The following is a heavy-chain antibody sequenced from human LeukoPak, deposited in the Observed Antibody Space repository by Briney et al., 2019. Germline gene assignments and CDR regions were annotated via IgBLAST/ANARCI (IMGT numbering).Heavy chain of an antibody. J-gene: IGHJ3*02. CDR2: ISGDGGST. CDR3: ARAQRSCSSTSCYILHDAFDI. Sequence: GGSLRLSCAASGFTFDDYAMHWVRQAPGKGLEWVSLISGDGGSTYYADSVKGRFTISRDNAKNSLYLQMNSLRAEDTAVYYCARAQRSCSSTSCYILHDAFDIWGQGTMVTVSS. CDR1: GFTFDDYA. D-gene: IGHD2-2*02. V-gene: IGHV3-43*02.